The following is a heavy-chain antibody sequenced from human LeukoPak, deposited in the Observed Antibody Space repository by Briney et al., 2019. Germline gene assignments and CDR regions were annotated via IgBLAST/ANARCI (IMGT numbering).Heavy chain of an antibody. Sequence: ASVKVSCKASGYTFTSYYMHWVRQAPGQGLEWMGIINPSGDSTSYTQKFQGRVTMTRDMSTSTAYMELSSLRSEDTAVYYCARAGITMIVVRAFDIWGQGTMVTVSS. CDR1: GYTFTSYY. CDR2: INPSGDST. V-gene: IGHV1-46*01. D-gene: IGHD3-22*01. CDR3: ARAGITMIVVRAFDI. J-gene: IGHJ3*02.